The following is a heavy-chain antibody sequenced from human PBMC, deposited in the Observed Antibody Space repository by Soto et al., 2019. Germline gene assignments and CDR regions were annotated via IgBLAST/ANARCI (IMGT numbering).Heavy chain of an antibody. Sequence: PSETLSLTCAVYGGSFSGYYWSWIRQPPGKGLEWIGEINHSGSTNYNPSLKSRVTISVDTSKNQFSLKLSSVTAADTAVYYCARERPYYDYIWGSYRPPVFDAFDIWGQGTMVTVSS. J-gene: IGHJ3*02. D-gene: IGHD3-16*02. CDR3: ARERPYYDYIWGSYRPPVFDAFDI. CDR1: GGSFSGYY. CDR2: INHSGST. V-gene: IGHV4-34*01.